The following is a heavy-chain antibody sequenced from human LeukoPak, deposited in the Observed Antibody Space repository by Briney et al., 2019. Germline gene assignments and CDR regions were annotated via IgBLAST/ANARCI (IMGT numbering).Heavy chain of an antibody. CDR1: GGSISSGGYY. Sequence: SETLSLTCTVSGGSISSGGYYWSWIRQHPGKGLEWTGYIYYSGSTYYNPSLKSRVTISVDTSKYQFSLELSSVTAADTAVYYCARGLTGTHWGHFDYWGQGTLVTVSS. CDR2: IYYSGST. D-gene: IGHD1-20*01. J-gene: IGHJ4*02. V-gene: IGHV4-31*03. CDR3: ARGLTGTHWGHFDY.